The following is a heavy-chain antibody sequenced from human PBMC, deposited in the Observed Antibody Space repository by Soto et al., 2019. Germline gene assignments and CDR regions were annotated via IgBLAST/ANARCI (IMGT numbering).Heavy chain of an antibody. Sequence: GASVKVSCKASGYTFTGYYMHWVRQAPGQGLEWMGWINPNSGGTNYAQKFQGRVTMTRDTSISTAYMELSRLRSDDTAVYYCAREGIVVVPAARDAFDIWGQGTMVTVS. D-gene: IGHD2-2*01. V-gene: IGHV1-2*02. CDR1: GYTFTGYY. CDR2: INPNSGGT. J-gene: IGHJ3*02. CDR3: AREGIVVVPAARDAFDI.